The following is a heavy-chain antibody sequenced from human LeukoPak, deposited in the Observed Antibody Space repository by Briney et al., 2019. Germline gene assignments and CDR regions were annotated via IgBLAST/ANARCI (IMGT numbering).Heavy chain of an antibody. D-gene: IGHD3-22*01. Sequence: PSETVSLTCTVSGGSISSGRYWWSWIRQPAGKGLEWIGRMYTSGSTNYNPSLKSRVTISVDTSKNQFSLKLSSVTAADTAVYYCARDMPHYYDSSEDYFYYYYMDVWGKGTTVTVSS. V-gene: IGHV4-61*02. CDR3: ARDMPHYYDSSEDYFYYYYMDV. CDR1: GGSISSGRYW. J-gene: IGHJ6*03. CDR2: MYTSGST.